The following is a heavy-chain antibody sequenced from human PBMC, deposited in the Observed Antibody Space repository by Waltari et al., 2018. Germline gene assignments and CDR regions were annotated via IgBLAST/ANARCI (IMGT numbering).Heavy chain of an antibody. Sequence: EVQLVESGGHLIQPGGSLRVSCAASGFNVSSYYMNWVRQAPGKGVEWVSILYHAGNTYYADAVKGRFTFSRDNSKNTLYLQMNSLRAEDTAVYYCARGNTKYGMDVWGPGTTVTVSS. J-gene: IGHJ6*02. V-gene: IGHV3-53*01. CDR1: GFNVSSYY. CDR3: ARGNTKYGMDV. CDR2: LYHAGNT. D-gene: IGHD2-8*01.